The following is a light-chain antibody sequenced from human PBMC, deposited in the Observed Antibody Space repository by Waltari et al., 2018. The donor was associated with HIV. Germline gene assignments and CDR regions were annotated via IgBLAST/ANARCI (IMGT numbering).Light chain of an antibody. CDR1: SSNIGNNA. J-gene: IGLJ2*01. CDR2: YDD. V-gene: IGLV1-36*01. CDR3: AAAWDDSLNGPV. Sequence: QSVLTQPPSVSEAPRQRVTISCSGSSSNIGNNAVNWYQQLPGKAPKLLIYYDDLLPSWVSDRFSGSKSGTSASLAISVLQSEDEADYYCAAAWDDSLNGPVFGGGTKLTVL.